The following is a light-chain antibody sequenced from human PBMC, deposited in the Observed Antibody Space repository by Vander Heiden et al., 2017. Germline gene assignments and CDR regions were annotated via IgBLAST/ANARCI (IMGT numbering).Light chain of an antibody. J-gene: IGLJ1*01. V-gene: IGLV2-14*01. CDR1: SSDVGGYNY. CDR2: EVS. CDR3: SSYTSSSTLYV. Sequence: QSALTQPPSVSGSPGQSITISCTGTSSDVGGYNYVSWYQQHPGKAPKLMIYEVSNRPSGVSNRFSGSKYGNTASLTISGLQAEDEADYYCSSYTSSSTLYVFGTGTKVTVL.